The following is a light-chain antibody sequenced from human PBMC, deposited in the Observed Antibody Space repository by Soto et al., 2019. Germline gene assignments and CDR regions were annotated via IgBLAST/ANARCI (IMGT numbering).Light chain of an antibody. J-gene: IGKJ1*01. CDR2: AAS. V-gene: IGKV1-39*01. CDR1: QSISSY. Sequence: DIQMTQSPSSLSASVGDRVTITCRASQSISSYLNWYQQKPGKAPKLLIYAASSLQSGVPSRFSGSGSGTDFTLTISSLQPEDFATYSCQQSYSTPRTFDQGTKVDIK. CDR3: QQSYSTPRT.